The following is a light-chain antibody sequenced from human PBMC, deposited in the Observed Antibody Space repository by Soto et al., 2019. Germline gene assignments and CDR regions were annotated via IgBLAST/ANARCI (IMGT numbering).Light chain of an antibody. CDR3: QQYNNWPPYT. J-gene: IGKJ2*01. CDR1: RGVSSN. V-gene: IGKV3-15*01. CDR2: GAS. Sequence: EIVMTQSPATLSVSPGERATPSGRAVRGVSSNFPWYQQKPGQVPRLFIYGASTRATGIPARFSGSGSGTEFTLTISSLQSEDFALYYCQQYNNWPPYTFGQGTKLEIK.